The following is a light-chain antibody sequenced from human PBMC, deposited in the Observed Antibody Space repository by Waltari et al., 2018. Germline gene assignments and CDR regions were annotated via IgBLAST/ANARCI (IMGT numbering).Light chain of an antibody. V-gene: IGLV3-19*01. CDR1: SLRSYY. Sequence: VALGQTVRITCQGDSLRSYYASWYQQKPGQAPVLVIYGKNNRPSGIPDRFPGSSSGNTASLTITGAQAEDEADYYCNSRDSSGNHVVFGGGTKLTVL. CDR2: GKN. J-gene: IGLJ2*01. CDR3: NSRDSSGNHVV.